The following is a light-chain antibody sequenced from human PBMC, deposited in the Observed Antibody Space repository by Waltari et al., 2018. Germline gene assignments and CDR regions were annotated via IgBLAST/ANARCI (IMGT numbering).Light chain of an antibody. CDR3: CSYAGLGIYV. CDR2: EVT. J-gene: IGLJ1*01. Sequence: QSGLTQPASVSGTPGQSITISCPGTSCDVGNYNLVSWYQQYPGKAPKLMVYEVTKRTSGVSDRFSGSKSGNTASLTISGLQSQDEADYYCCSYAGLGIYVFGTGTKVTVL. V-gene: IGLV2-23*02. CDR1: SCDVGNYNL.